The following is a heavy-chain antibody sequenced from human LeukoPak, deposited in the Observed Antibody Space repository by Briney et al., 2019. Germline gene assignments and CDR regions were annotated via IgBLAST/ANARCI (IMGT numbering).Heavy chain of an antibody. D-gene: IGHD6-13*01. CDR3: ARDKGIAAAGIFDY. CDR2: IYSGGST. J-gene: IGHJ4*02. Sequence: GGSLRLSCAASGFTVSSNYMSWVRQAPGKGLEWVSVIYSGGSTYYADSVKGRFTISGDNSKNTLYLQMNSLRAEDTAVYYCARDKGIAAAGIFDYWGQGTLVTVSS. V-gene: IGHV3-66*01. CDR1: GFTVSSNY.